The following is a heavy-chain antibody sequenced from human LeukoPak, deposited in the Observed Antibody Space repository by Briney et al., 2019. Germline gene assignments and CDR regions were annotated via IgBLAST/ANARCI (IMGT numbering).Heavy chain of an antibody. Sequence: TGGSLRLSCAASGFTFSSYGMHWVRQAPGKGLEWVSYISSSSSTIYYADSVKGRFTISRDNAKNSLYLQMNSLRAEDTAVYYCASSGYCSGGSCSPQYYYYGMDVWGQGTTVTVSS. J-gene: IGHJ6*02. V-gene: IGHV3-48*04. D-gene: IGHD2-15*01. CDR3: ASSGYCSGGSCSPQYYYYGMDV. CDR1: GFTFSSYG. CDR2: ISSSSSTI.